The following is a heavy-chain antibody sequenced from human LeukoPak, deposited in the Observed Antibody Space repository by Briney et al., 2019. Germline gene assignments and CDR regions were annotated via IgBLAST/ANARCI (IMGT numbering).Heavy chain of an antibody. D-gene: IGHD2-21*02. J-gene: IGHJ4*02. Sequence: RGSLRLSNAASGFTFSAYGMSWIRQAPGKGLEWVSAITYSSGNTYYADSVKGRFTISRDNSKNTLYLQMNSLRAEYTALYYCAKDGTGCGGDCYSDYWGQGTLVTVSS. CDR2: ITYSSGNT. CDR1: GFTFSAYG. V-gene: IGHV3-23*01. CDR3: AKDGTGCGGDCYSDY.